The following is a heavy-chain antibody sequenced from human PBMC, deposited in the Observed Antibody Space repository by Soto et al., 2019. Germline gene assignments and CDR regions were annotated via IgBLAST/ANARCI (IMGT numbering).Heavy chain of an antibody. D-gene: IGHD6-19*01. J-gene: IGHJ4*02. CDR3: AKGRGGVAGIDY. CDR1: GFTFSSYG. CDR2: ISYDGSNK. V-gene: IGHV3-30*18. Sequence: QVQLVESGGGVVQPGRSLRLSCAASGFTFSSYGMHWVRQAPGKGLEWVAVISYDGSNKYYADSVKGRFTISRDNSKNTLYLQMTSLRAEYTAVYYWAKGRGGVAGIDYWGQGTLVTVSS.